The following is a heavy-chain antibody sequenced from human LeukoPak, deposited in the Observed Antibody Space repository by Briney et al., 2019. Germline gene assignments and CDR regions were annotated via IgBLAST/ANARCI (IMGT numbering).Heavy chain of an antibody. Sequence: GGSLRLSCAASGFTLSSYEMNWVRQAPGKGLEWVSVISDSGSITYYADSVKGRFTISRDNSKNTLFLQMNSLRAEDTAVYYCAKDARRTSGWYFFDYWGQGSLVTVSS. CDR1: GFTLSSYE. J-gene: IGHJ4*02. D-gene: IGHD6-19*01. CDR3: AKDARRTSGWYFFDY. CDR2: ISDSGSIT. V-gene: IGHV3-23*01.